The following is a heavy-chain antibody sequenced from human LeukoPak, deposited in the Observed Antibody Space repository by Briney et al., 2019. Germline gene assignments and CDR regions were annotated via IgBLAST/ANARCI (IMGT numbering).Heavy chain of an antibody. V-gene: IGHV3-21*01. D-gene: IGHD6-6*01. Sequence: TGGSLRLSCAASGFTFSSYSMNWVRQAPGKGLEWVSSISSSSSYIYYADSVKGRFTISRDNAKNSLYLQMNSLRAEDTAVYYCARDQEYSSSSGGAPADYWGQGTLVTVSS. CDR2: ISSSSSYI. J-gene: IGHJ4*02. CDR3: ARDQEYSSSSGGAPADY. CDR1: GFTFSSYS.